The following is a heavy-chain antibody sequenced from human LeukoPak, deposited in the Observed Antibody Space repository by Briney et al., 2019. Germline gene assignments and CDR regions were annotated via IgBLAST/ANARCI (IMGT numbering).Heavy chain of an antibody. J-gene: IGHJ6*04. CDR3: ARDSSYYDILTGHYYYYGMDV. Sequence: PSETLSLTCTVSGGSINSYYWRWIRQPPGKGLEWIGYIYYSESTNYNPSLKSRVTISVDTSKKQFSLKLSSVSAADTAVYYCARDSSYYDILTGHYYYYGMDVWGKGTTVTVSS. V-gene: IGHV4-59*01. D-gene: IGHD3-9*01. CDR1: GGSINSYY. CDR2: IYYSEST.